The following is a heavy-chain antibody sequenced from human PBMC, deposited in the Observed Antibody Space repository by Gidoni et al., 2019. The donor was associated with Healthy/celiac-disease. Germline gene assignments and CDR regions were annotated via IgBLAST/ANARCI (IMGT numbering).Heavy chain of an antibody. Sequence: QVQLVQSGAEVKKPGASVKVSCQASGYTFTGYYMHWVRQAPGQGLEWMGWINPNSGGTNYAQKFQGRVTMTRDTSISTAYMELSRLRSDDTAVYYCARERRYCSGGSCIGGMDVWGQGTTVTVSS. V-gene: IGHV1-2*02. J-gene: IGHJ6*02. CDR2: INPNSGGT. CDR1: GYTFTGYY. D-gene: IGHD2-15*01. CDR3: ARERRYCSGGSCIGGMDV.